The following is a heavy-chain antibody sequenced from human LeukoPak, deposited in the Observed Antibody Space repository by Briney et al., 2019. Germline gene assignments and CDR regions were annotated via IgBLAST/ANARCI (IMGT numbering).Heavy chain of an antibody. Sequence: GGSLRLSCAASGFTFSSYSMNWVRQAPGKGLEWVSSISSSSSYIYYADSVKGRFTISRDNAKNSLYLQMNSLRAEDTAVYYCVRSVTASTTGAIWGQGTMVTVSS. J-gene: IGHJ3*02. CDR1: GFTFSSYS. D-gene: IGHD2-21*02. CDR2: ISSSSSYI. CDR3: VRSVTASTTGAI. V-gene: IGHV3-21*04.